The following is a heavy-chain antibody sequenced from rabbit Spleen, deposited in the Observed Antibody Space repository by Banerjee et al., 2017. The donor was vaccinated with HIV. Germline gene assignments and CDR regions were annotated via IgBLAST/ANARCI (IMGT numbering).Heavy chain of an antibody. V-gene: IGHV1S40*01. CDR1: GFSFSSSYW. CDR3: ARDIPDSSSGYDFDL. CDR2: IYIGSSGIT. Sequence: QSLEESGGDLVKPGASLTLTCKASGFSFSSSYWICWVRQAPGKGLEWIACIYIGSSGITYYASWAKGRFTISKTSSTTVTLQMTSLICADTATYFCARDIPDSSSGYDFDLWGPGTLVTVS. D-gene: IGHD1-1*01. J-gene: IGHJ4*01.